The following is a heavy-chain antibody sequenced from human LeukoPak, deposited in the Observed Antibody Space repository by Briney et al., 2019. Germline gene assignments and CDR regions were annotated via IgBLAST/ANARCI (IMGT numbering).Heavy chain of an antibody. CDR1: GGSISSGGYS. D-gene: IGHD4-17*01. CDR3: ARGGANYGDFDY. J-gene: IGHJ4*02. CDR2: IYHSGST. V-gene: IGHV4-30-2*01. Sequence: SETLSLTCAVSGGSISSGGYSWSWIRQPPGKGLEWIGYIYHSGSTYYNPSLKSRVTISVDRSKNQFSLKLSSVTAADTAVYYCARGGANYGDFDYWGQGTLVTVSS.